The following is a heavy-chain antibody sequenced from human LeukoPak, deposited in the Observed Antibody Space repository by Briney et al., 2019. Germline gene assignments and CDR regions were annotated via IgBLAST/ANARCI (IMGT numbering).Heavy chain of an antibody. D-gene: IGHD6-13*01. V-gene: IGHV4-34*01. Sequence: SETLSLTCAVYGGSFSGYYWSWIRQPPGKGLEWIGEINHSGSTNYNPSLKSRVTISLDTSKNQFSLKLSSVTAADTAVYYCARDRSNIAASDGWFDPWGQGTLVTVSS. CDR2: INHSGST. J-gene: IGHJ5*02. CDR1: GGSFSGYY. CDR3: ARDRSNIAASDGWFDP.